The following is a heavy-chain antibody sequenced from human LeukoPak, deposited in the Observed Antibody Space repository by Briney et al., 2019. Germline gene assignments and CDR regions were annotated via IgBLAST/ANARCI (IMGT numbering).Heavy chain of an antibody. CDR1: GYTLTELS. J-gene: IGHJ4*02. CDR2: FDPEDGET. Sequence: ASVKVSCKVPGYTLTELSMHWVRQAPGKGLEWMGGFDPEDGETIYAQKFQGRVTMTEDTSTDTAYMELSSLRSEDTAVYYCATLANYGSGSYVLYNWGQGSLVTVSS. D-gene: IGHD3-10*01. V-gene: IGHV1-24*01. CDR3: ATLANYGSGSYVLYN.